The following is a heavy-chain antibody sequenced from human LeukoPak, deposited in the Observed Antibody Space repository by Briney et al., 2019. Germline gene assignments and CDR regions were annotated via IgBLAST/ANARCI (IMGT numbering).Heavy chain of an antibody. Sequence: PSETLSLTCTVSNYSISSGYYWGWIRQPPEKGLEWIGRIYTSGTTNYNPSLKSRVTISIDTSKNQFSLKLSSVTAADTAVYYCARGLWFGDENPPYFDYWGQGTLVTVSS. CDR3: ARGLWFGDENPPYFDY. J-gene: IGHJ4*02. D-gene: IGHD3-10*01. V-gene: IGHV4-38-2*02. CDR2: IYTSGTT. CDR1: NYSISSGYY.